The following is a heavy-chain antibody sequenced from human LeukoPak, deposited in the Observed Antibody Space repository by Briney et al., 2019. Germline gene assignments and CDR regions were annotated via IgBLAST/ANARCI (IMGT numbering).Heavy chain of an antibody. V-gene: IGHV3-23*01. D-gene: IGHD2-21*01. J-gene: IGHJ4*02. Sequence: PGGSLRLSCAASGFTFSSYAMSWVRQAPGKGLEWVSTISGSGGSTYYADSVKGRFTISGDNSKNTLYLQMNSLRAEDTAIYYCAKGSDIRRTYYFVTWGQGTLVTVSS. CDR1: GFTFSSYA. CDR2: ISGSGGST. CDR3: AKGSDIRRTYYFVT.